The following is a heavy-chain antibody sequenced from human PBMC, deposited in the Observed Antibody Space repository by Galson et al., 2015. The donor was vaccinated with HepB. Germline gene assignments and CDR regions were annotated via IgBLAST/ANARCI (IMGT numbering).Heavy chain of an antibody. CDR1: GGSISSSSYY. Sequence: SETLSLTCTVSGGSISSSSYYWGWIRQPPGKGLGWIGSIYYSGSTYYNPSLKSRVTISVDTSKNQFSLKLSSVIAADTAVYYCARHFRGSWGWGHFFDYWGQGTLVTVSS. D-gene: IGHD3-16*01. CDR2: IYYSGST. CDR3: ARHFRGSWGWGHFFDY. J-gene: IGHJ4*02. V-gene: IGHV4-39*01.